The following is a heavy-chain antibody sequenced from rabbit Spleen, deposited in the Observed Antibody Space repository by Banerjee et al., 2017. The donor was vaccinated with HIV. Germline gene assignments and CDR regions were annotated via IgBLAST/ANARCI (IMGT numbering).Heavy chain of an antibody. CDR2: IYTGSGNT. V-gene: IGHV1S40*01. J-gene: IGHJ4*01. Sequence: QSLEESGGGLVQPGASLTLTCTASGFSFSDTYYMCWVRQAPGKGLEWIGCIYTGSGNTYYASWAKGRFTISKTSSTTVTLQMTSLTAADTATYFCATNHYTGDFNLWGPGTLVTVS. CDR3: ATNHYTGDFNL. D-gene: IGHD4-1*01. CDR1: GFSFSDTYY.